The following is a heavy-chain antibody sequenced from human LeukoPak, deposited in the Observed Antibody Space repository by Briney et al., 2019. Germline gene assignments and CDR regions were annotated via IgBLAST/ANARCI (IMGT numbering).Heavy chain of an antibody. J-gene: IGHJ4*02. D-gene: IGHD3-22*01. CDR2: IIPIFGTA. V-gene: IGHV1-69*05. CDR1: GGTFSSYA. CDR3: ARSLTGYYDSSGF. Sequence: ASVKVSCKASGGTFSSYAISWVRRAPGQGLEWMGGIIPIFGTANYAQKFQGRVTMTRDTSTSTIYMELSSLRSEDTAVYYCARSLTGYYDSSGFWGQGTLVTVSS.